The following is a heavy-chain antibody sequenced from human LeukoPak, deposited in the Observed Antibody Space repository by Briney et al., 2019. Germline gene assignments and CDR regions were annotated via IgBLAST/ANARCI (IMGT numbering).Heavy chain of an antibody. V-gene: IGHV3-21*04. CDR3: SRDPRHSDY. Sequence: GGSVRLSCAASGFTFSSYSMNWVRQAPGKGLEWVSSISSSSSYIYYADSVKGRFTISRDNAKNSLYLHMNSLTVEDTAVYYCSRDPRHSDYWGQGTLVTVSS. J-gene: IGHJ4*02. CDR1: GFTFSSYS. CDR2: ISSSSSYI.